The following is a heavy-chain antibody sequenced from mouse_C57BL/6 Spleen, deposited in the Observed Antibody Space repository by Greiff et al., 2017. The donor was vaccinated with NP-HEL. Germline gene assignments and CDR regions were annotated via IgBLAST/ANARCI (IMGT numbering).Heavy chain of an antibody. CDR2: ISDGGSYT. CDR3: ARGGVRPAFDV. D-gene: IGHD2-5*01. CDR1: GFTFSSYA. J-gene: IGHJ1*03. Sequence: EVMLVESGGGLVKPGGSLKLSCAASGFTFSSYAMSWVRQTPEKRLEWVATISDGGSYTYYPDNVKGRFTISRDNAKNNLYLQMSHLKSEDTAMYYCARGGVRPAFDVWGTGTTVTVSS. V-gene: IGHV5-4*03.